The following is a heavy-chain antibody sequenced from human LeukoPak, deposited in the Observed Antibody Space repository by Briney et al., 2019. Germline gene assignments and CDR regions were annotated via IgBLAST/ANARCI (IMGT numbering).Heavy chain of an antibody. CDR2: IYYSGST. D-gene: IGHD3-10*01. CDR1: GGSISSYY. Sequence: SETLSLTCTVSGGSISSYYWSWIRQPPGKGLEWIGYIYYSGSTNYNPSLKSRVTISVDTSKNQSSLKLSSVTAADTAVYYCARVPWFGESGFDYWGQGTLVTVSS. V-gene: IGHV4-59*01. J-gene: IGHJ4*02. CDR3: ARVPWFGESGFDY.